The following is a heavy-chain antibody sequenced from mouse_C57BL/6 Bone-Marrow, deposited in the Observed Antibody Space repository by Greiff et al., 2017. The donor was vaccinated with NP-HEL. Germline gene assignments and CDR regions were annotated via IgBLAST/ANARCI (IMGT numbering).Heavy chain of an antibody. V-gene: IGHV1-63*01. Sequence: QVQLQQSGAELVRPGTSVKMSCKASGYTFTNYWIGWAKQRPGHGLEWIGDIYPGGGYTNYNEKFKGKATLTADKSSSTAYMQFSSLTSEDSAIYYCARRITTRLYYFDYWGQGTTLTVSS. D-gene: IGHD1-1*01. CDR3: ARRITTRLYYFDY. CDR1: GYTFTNYW. CDR2: IYPGGGYT. J-gene: IGHJ2*01.